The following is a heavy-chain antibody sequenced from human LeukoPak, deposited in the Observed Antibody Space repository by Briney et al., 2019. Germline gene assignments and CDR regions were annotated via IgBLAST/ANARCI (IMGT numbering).Heavy chain of an antibody. Sequence: GGSLRLSCAAFGFTVSSYGMTWVRQAPGKGLEWVSAFSATDGSAQYAESVRGRFTISRDNSKNSLYLQMNSLRDEDTAVYFCANARIAAAGTGAFDVWGQGTMVTVSS. J-gene: IGHJ3*01. V-gene: IGHV3-23*01. D-gene: IGHD6-13*01. CDR1: GFTVSSYG. CDR3: ANARIAAAGTGAFDV. CDR2: FSATDGSA.